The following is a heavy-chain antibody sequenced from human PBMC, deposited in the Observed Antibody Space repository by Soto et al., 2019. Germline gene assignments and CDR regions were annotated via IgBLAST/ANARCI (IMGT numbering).Heavy chain of an antibody. J-gene: IGHJ6*03. CDR3: ARDRRIAAAGTGYYYYMDV. D-gene: IGHD6-13*01. CDR2: INPSGGST. V-gene: IGHV1-46*01. CDR1: GYTFTSYY. Sequence: ASVKVSCKASGYTFTSYYMHWGRQAPGQGLEWMGIINPSGGSTSYAQKFQGRVTMTRDTSTSTVYMELSSLRSEDTAVYYCARDRRIAAAGTGYYYYMDVWCKGTTVPVSS.